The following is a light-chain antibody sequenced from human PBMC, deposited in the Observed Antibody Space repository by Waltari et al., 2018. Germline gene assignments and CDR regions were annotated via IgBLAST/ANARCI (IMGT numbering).Light chain of an antibody. V-gene: IGKV3-11*01. CDR2: EAS. CDR3: QQRSNWPPLT. J-gene: IGKJ4*01. CDR1: QSVSNF. Sequence: EIVLTQSPATLSLSPGERATLSCRASQSVSNFLAWYQQKPGQAPRLPIYEASKRATGIPARFSGSGSGTDFTLTINSLEPEDFAVYYCQQRSNWPPLTFGGGTKVEIK.